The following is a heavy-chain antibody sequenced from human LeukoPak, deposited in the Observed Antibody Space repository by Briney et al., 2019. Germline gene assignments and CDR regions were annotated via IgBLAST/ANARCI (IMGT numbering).Heavy chain of an antibody. D-gene: IGHD2-2*01. J-gene: IGHJ4*02. CDR3: AKDPTIVVVPAATGYNY. CDR2: ISGSGGT. Sequence: GGSLRLSCAASGFTFDDYGMSWVRQAPGKGLEWVSAISGSGGTYYADSVKGRFTISRDNSKNTLYLQMNSLRAEDTAVYYCAKDPTIVVVPAATGYNYWGQGTLVTVSS. V-gene: IGHV3-23*01. CDR1: GFTFDDYG.